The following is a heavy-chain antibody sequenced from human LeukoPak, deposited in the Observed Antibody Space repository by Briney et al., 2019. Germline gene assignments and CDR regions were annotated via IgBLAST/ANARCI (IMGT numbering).Heavy chain of an antibody. J-gene: IGHJ4*02. D-gene: IGHD5-24*01. CDR1: GGSISSYY. Sequence: SETLSLTCTVSGGSISSYYWSWIRQPPGKGLEWIGYIYYSGSTNYNPSLKSRVTISVDTSKNQFSLKLSSVTAADTAVYYCARLLKRDGYIVFDYWGQGTLVTVSS. CDR3: ARLLKRDGYIVFDY. CDR2: IYYSGST. V-gene: IGHV4-59*08.